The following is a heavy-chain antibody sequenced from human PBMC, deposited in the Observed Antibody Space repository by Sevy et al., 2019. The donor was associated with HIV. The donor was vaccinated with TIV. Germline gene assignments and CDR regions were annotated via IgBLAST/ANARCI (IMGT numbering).Heavy chain of an antibody. J-gene: IGHJ4*02. D-gene: IGHD3-10*01. CDR2: ISSSSSYT. CDR1: GFTFSDYY. Sequence: GGSLRLSCAASGFTFSDYYMSWIRQAPGKGLEWVSYISSSSSYTNYADSVKGRFTISRDNAKNSLYLQMNSLRAEDTAVYYCARASDVLLWFGEPVGGYFDYRGQGTLVTVSS. V-gene: IGHV3-11*06. CDR3: ARASDVLLWFGEPVGGYFDY.